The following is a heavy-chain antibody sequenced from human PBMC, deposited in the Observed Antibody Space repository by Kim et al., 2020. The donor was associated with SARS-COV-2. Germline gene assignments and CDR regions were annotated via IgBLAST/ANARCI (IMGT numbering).Heavy chain of an antibody. CDR2: ITGSGTGT. Sequence: GGSLRLSCAASGFTLSNYAMSWVRQAPGKGLEWVSAITGSGTGTYYADSVKGRFTISRDNSKNTLYLQMNSLRAEDTASYHCAKDVKESSSRDTGGYWG. V-gene: IGHV3-23*01. D-gene: IGHD6-13*01. J-gene: IGHJ4*01. CDR3: AKDVKESSSRDTGGY. CDR1: GFTLSNYA.